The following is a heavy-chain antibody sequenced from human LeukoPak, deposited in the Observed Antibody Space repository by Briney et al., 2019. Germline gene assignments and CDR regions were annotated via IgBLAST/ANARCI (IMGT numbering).Heavy chain of an antibody. J-gene: IGHJ4*02. V-gene: IGHV4-39*07. CDR1: GGSISSSTYY. D-gene: IGHD6-13*01. Sequence: SETLSLTCTVSGGSISSSTYYWGWIRQPPGKGLEWIGSIYYSGSTYYNPSLKSRVTISADTSKNQFSLNLSSVTAADTAVYYCARDNTGYRIFDYWGQGTLLTVSS. CDR2: IYYSGST. CDR3: ARDNTGYRIFDY.